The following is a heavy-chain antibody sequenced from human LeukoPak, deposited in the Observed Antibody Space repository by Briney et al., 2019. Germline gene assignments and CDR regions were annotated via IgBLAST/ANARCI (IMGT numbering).Heavy chain of an antibody. CDR1: GFTFSSYG. CDR3: AKSPSVAGTCSYFDY. V-gene: IGHV3-23*01. D-gene: IGHD6-19*01. CDR2: INGSGGSK. Sequence: GGSLRLSCAASGFTFSSYGMHWVRQAPGKGLEWVSAINGSGGSKYYGDSVKGRFTISRDNSKNTLYLQMNSLRAEDTAVYYCAKSPSVAGTCSYFDYWGQGTLVTVSS. J-gene: IGHJ4*02.